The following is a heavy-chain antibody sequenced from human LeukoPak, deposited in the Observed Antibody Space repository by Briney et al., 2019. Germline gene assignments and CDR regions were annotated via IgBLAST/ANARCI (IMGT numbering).Heavy chain of an antibody. CDR2: INHSGST. D-gene: IGHD6-19*01. J-gene: IGHJ4*02. CDR1: GESFSGSY. CDR3: ARGDGGSGWYYFDY. V-gene: IGHV4-34*01. Sequence: SETLSLTCAVYGESFSGSYWTWIRQPPGEGLEWIGEINHSGSTNYNPSLKSRVTISVDTSKNQFSLKLSSVTAADTAVYYCARGDGGSGWYYFDYWGQGTLVTVSS.